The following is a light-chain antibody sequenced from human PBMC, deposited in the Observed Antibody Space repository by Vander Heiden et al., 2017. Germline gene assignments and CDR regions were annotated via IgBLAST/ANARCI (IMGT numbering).Light chain of an antibody. CDR3: QQRSNWPPLT. J-gene: IGKJ4*01. CDR2: DAA. Sequence: VLTQSPDTPSLSPGARSTLTCRSSQSVSSYFAWYQQKPGQAPRLLIYDAANRATGIPARFSGSGSGTDFTLTISSLEPEDFAVYYCQQRSNWPPLTFGGGTKVEIK. V-gene: IGKV3-11*01. CDR1: QSVSSY.